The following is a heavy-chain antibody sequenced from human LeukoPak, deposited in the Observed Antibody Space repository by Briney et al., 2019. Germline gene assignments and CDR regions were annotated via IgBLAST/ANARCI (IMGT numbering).Heavy chain of an antibody. CDR2: ISSSSSYI. Sequence: PGGSLRLSCAASGFTFSSYSINWVRQAPGKGLEWVSSISSSSSYIYYADSVKGRFTISRDNAKNSLHLQMNSLRAEDTAVYYCARDGRGDWDFDYWGQGTMVTVSS. V-gene: IGHV3-21*01. J-gene: IGHJ4*02. CDR1: GFTFSSYS. D-gene: IGHD1-1*01. CDR3: ARDGRGDWDFDY.